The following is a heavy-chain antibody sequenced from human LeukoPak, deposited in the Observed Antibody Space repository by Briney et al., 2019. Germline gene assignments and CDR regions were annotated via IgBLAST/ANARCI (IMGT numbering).Heavy chain of an antibody. D-gene: IGHD5-12*01. Sequence: SVKVSCKASGGTFSSYAISWVRQAPGQGLEWMGRIIPIFGIANYAQKFQGRVTITADKSTSTAYMELSSLRSEDTAVYYCAKRGYSGYDDYYGMDVWGQGTTVTVSS. CDR3: AKRGYSGYDDYYGMDV. CDR1: GGTFSSYA. V-gene: IGHV1-69*04. J-gene: IGHJ6*02. CDR2: IIPIFGIA.